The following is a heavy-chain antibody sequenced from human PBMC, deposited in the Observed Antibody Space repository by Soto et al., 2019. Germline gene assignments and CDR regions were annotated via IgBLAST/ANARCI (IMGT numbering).Heavy chain of an antibody. CDR3: ARINDFWSGYPMDV. CDR1: GGSISSYY. CDR2: IYYSGST. J-gene: IGHJ6*02. Sequence: SETLSLTCTVSGGSISSYYWSWIRQPPGKGLEWIGYIYYSGSTNYNPSLKSRVTISVDTSKNQFSLKLSSVTAADTAVYYCARINDFWSGYPMDVWGQGTTVTVSS. V-gene: IGHV4-59*01. D-gene: IGHD3-3*01.